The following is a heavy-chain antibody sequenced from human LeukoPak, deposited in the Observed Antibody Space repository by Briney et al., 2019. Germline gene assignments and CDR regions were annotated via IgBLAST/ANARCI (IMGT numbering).Heavy chain of an antibody. CDR2: TSDRGDYT. CDR3: ARGSTYYDSSGQVPFDY. J-gene: IGHJ4*02. V-gene: IGHV3-23*01. CDR1: GFTFTSYS. D-gene: IGHD3-22*01. Sequence: GGSLRLSCAASGFTFTSYSMSWVRQAPGKGLEWVSGTSDRGDYTYYADSVKGRFTISRGNGKNTLYLQMNSLRAEDTAVYYCARGSTYYDSSGQVPFDYWGQGTLVTVSS.